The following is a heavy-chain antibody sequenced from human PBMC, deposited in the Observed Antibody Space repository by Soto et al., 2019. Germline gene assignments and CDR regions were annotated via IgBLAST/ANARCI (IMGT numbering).Heavy chain of an antibody. Sequence: SDTLSLSCTVSGGSVPTPNYSWGWIRQPPGKGLEWIGSFSYSGSTYYNPSPKSRVSISGDTSKKQFSLRLSSVTATDTAVYYCARISVATRYMDVWGKGTTVTVSS. D-gene: IGHD5-12*01. J-gene: IGHJ6*03. CDR2: FSYSGST. CDR1: GGSVPTPNYS. CDR3: ARISVATRYMDV. V-gene: IGHV4-39*01.